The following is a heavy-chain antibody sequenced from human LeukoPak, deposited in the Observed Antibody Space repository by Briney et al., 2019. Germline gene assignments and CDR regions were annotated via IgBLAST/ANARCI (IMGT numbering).Heavy chain of an antibody. D-gene: IGHD4-23*01. J-gene: IGHJ3*02. Sequence: GGSLRLSCAASGFTFSSYSMNWVRQAPGKGLEWVSSISSSSSYIYYADSVKGRFTISRDNAKNSLYLQMNSLRAEDTAVYYCAKSTTVVTSDAFDIWGQGTMVTVSS. CDR2: ISSSSSYI. V-gene: IGHV3-21*04. CDR3: AKSTTVVTSDAFDI. CDR1: GFTFSSYS.